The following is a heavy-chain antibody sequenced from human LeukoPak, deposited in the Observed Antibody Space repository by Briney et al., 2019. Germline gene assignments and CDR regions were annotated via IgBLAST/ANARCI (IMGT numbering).Heavy chain of an antibody. CDR3: AKGGYCSSTSCYPADY. J-gene: IGHJ4*02. CDR2: IWYDGSNT. Sequence: GGSLSLSCAASGFTFSSYGMHWVRQAPGEGVEWVAVIWYDGSNTYYADSVKGRFTISRDNSKNTMFLQMNSLRAEDTAVYYCAKGGYCSSTSCYPADYWGQGTLVTVSS. V-gene: IGHV3-33*06. D-gene: IGHD2-2*01. CDR1: GFTFSSYG.